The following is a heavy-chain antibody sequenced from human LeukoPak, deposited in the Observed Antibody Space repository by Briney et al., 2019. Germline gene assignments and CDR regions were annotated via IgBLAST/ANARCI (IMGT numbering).Heavy chain of an antibody. CDR2: IYYSGST. CDR1: GGSISSYY. V-gene: IGHV4-59*01. CDR3: ASRLGATVDY. J-gene: IGHJ4*02. Sequence: PSETLSLTCTVSGGSISSYYWSWIRQPPGKGLEWIGYIYYSGSTNYNPSLKSRVTISVDTSKNQFSLKLSSVTAADTAVYYCASRLGATVDYWGQGTLVTVSS. D-gene: IGHD1-26*01.